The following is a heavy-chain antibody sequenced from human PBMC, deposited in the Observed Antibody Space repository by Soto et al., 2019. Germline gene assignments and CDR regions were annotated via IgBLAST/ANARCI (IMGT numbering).Heavy chain of an antibody. D-gene: IGHD4-4*01. CDR3: AKDFTVTTAIDY. CDR2: ISYDGSNK. J-gene: IGHJ4*02. V-gene: IGHV3-30*18. CDR1: GFTFSSYG. Sequence: QVQLVESGGGVVQPGRSLRLSCAASGFTFSSYGMHWVRQAPGKGLERVAVISYDGSNKYYADSVKGRFTISRDNSKNTLYLQMNSLRAEDTAVYYCAKDFTVTTAIDYWGQGTLVTVSS.